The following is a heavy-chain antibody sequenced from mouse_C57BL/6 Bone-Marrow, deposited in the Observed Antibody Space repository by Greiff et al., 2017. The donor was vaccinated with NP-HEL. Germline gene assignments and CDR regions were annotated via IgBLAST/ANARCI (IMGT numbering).Heavy chain of an antibody. CDR3: ARRGGTLDC. CDR1: GYTFTDYY. Sequence: EVQLQQSGPVLVKPGASVKMSCKASGYTFTDYYMNWVKQSHGKSLEWIGVINPYNGGTSYNQKFKGKATLTVDKSSSTAYMELNSLTSEDSAVYYCARRGGTLDCWGQGTTLTVSS. J-gene: IGHJ2*01. V-gene: IGHV1-19*01. D-gene: IGHD4-1*01. CDR2: INPYNGGT.